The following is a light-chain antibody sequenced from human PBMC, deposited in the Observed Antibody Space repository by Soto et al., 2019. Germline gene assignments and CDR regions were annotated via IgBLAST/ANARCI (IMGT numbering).Light chain of an antibody. Sequence: DIQMTQSPFSLSASVGDRVTITCRASRSINIFLNWYQQKPGGAPKLLIYSASTLQTGVPSRFTGSGSGTDFTLSISSLQPEDTATYYCQQGYGTPFTFGQGTRLEIK. CDR1: RSINIF. CDR3: QQGYGTPFT. J-gene: IGKJ5*01. V-gene: IGKV1-39*01. CDR2: SAS.